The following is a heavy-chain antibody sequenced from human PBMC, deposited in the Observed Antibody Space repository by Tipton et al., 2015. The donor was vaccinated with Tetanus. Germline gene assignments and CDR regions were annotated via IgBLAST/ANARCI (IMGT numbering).Heavy chain of an antibody. CDR1: GGSIGSGTYY. J-gene: IGHJ6*02. Sequence: LRLSCTVSGGSIGSGTYYWSWIRQPPGKGLEWIGHIFYSGNTDYNPSLKSRVTISVDTSRKQFSLRLSSVTAADTAVYYCARDQKSATLSHFFYGLDVWGQGTTVTVSS. CDR3: ARDQKSATLSHFFYGLDV. V-gene: IGHV4-61*01. D-gene: IGHD2-15*01. CDR2: IFYSGNT.